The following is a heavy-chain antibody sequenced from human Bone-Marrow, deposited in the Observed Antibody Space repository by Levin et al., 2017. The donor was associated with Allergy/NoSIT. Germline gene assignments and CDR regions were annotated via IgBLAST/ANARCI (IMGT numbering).Heavy chain of an antibody. CDR1: GFTFSSYA. D-gene: IGHD6-19*01. Sequence: PAGGSLRLSCAASGFTFSSYAMSWVRQAPGKGLEWVSAISGSGGSTYYADSVKGRFTISRDNSKNTLYLQMNSLRAEDTAVYYCANPGAVAGRDAFDIWGQGTMVTVSS. CDR2: ISGSGGST. CDR3: ANPGAVAGRDAFDI. V-gene: IGHV3-23*01. J-gene: IGHJ3*02.